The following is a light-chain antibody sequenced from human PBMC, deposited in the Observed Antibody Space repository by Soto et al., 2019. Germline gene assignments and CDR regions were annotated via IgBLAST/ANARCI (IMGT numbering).Light chain of an antibody. Sequence: EIVMTQSPATLSVSPGESATLSCRASQSINNKLAWYQQKPGQAPRLLIYGASTRATGIPARFSGSGSGTEFTLTISSLQSEDFAIYYCQQYNNWPPFTFGPGTKVDI. CDR2: GAS. J-gene: IGKJ3*01. CDR1: QSINNK. V-gene: IGKV3-15*01. CDR3: QQYNNWPPFT.